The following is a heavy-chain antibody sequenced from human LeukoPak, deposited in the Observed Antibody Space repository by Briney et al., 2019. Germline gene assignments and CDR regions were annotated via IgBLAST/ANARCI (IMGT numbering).Heavy chain of an antibody. D-gene: IGHD2-8*01. Sequence: ASVTVSCKASGYTFTSYGISWVRQAPGQGLEWMGWISAYNGNTNYAQKLQGRVTMTTDTSTSTAYMELRSLRSDDTAVYYCATDLGYCTNGVCYRADGWFDPWGQGTLVTVSS. CDR1: GYTFTSYG. J-gene: IGHJ5*02. CDR3: ATDLGYCTNGVCYRADGWFDP. V-gene: IGHV1-18*01. CDR2: ISAYNGNT.